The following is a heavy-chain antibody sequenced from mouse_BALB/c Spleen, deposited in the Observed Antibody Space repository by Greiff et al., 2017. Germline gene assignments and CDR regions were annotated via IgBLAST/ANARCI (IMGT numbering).Heavy chain of an antibody. J-gene: IGHJ3*01. Sequence: QVQLQQSGPELVKPGASVKISCKASGYAFSSSWMNWVKQRPGQGLEWIGRIYPGDGDTNYNGKFKGKATLTADKSSSTAYMQLSSLTSEDSAVYFCARGGYGSSYWFAYWGQGTLVTVSA. D-gene: IGHD1-1*01. CDR1: GYAFSSSW. CDR3: ARGGYGSSYWFAY. V-gene: IGHV1-82*01. CDR2: IYPGDGDT.